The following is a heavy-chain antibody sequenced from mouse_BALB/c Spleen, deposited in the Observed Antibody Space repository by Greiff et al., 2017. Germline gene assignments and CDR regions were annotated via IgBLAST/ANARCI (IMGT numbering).Heavy chain of an antibody. D-gene: IGHD2-3*01. V-gene: IGHV5-6-3*01. Sequence: EVKLMESGGGLVQPGGSLKLSCAASGFTFSSYGMSWVRQTPDKRLELVATINSNGGSTYYPDSVKGRFTISRDNAKNTLYLQMSSLKSEDTAMYYCARDRGYDGYYRGFAYWGQGTLVTVSA. CDR2: INSNGGST. CDR1: GFTFSSYG. CDR3: ARDRGYDGYYRGFAY. J-gene: IGHJ3*01.